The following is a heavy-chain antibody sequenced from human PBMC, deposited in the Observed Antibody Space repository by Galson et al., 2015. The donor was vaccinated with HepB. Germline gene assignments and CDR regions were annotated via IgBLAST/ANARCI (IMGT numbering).Heavy chain of an antibody. CDR3: AKDHEPIAAGPSTEEGVDY. Sequence: SLRLSCAASGFTFSSYAMHWVRQAPGKGLEYVSAISGSGGSTYYADSVKGRFTISRDNSKNTLYLQMNSLRAEDTAVYYCAKDHEPIAAGPSTEEGVDYWGQGTLVTVSS. D-gene: IGHD6-13*01. CDR2: ISGSGGST. CDR1: GFTFSSYA. J-gene: IGHJ4*02. V-gene: IGHV3-23*01.